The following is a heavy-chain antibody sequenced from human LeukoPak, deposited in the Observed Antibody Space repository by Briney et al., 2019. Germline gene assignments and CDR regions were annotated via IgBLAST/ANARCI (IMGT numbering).Heavy chain of an antibody. CDR1: GGSISGYY. V-gene: IGHV4-59*08. CDR3: ARFFWSSSKRLDY. Sequence: SETLSLTCTVSGGSISGYYWSWIRQPPGKGLEWIGYIYHSGSTIYNPSLKSRFTISVDPSKNQFSLKLTSVTAADTGVYYCARFFWSSSKRLDYWGQGTVVTVSS. D-gene: IGHD3-3*01. J-gene: IGHJ4*02. CDR2: IYHSGST.